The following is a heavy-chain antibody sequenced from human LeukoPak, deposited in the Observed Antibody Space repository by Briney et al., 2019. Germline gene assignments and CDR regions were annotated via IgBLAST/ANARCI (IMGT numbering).Heavy chain of an antibody. CDR3: AREGGFGVRYFDY. Sequence: PSETLSLTCTVSGGSISSYYWSWIRQPAGKGLEWIGSLYYSGRTYYNPSLKSRVTISVDTSKNQFSLKLNSVTAADTAVYYCAREGGFGVRYFDYWGQGTLVTVSS. V-gene: IGHV4-59*05. CDR2: LYYSGRT. J-gene: IGHJ4*02. CDR1: GGSISSYY. D-gene: IGHD3-10*01.